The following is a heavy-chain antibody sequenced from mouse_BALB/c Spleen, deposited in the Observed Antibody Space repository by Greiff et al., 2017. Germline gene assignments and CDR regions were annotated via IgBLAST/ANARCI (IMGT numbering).Heavy chain of an antibody. V-gene: IGHV5-17*02. D-gene: IGHD2-10*02. CDR1: GFTFSSFG. CDR3: ARSGYGNHYAMDY. J-gene: IGHJ4*01. Sequence: EVKVVESGGGLVQPGGSRKLSCAASGFTFSSFGMHWVRQAPEKGLEWVAYISSGSSTIYYADTVKGRFTISRDNPKNTLFLQMTSLRSEDTAMYYCARSGYGNHYAMDYWGQGTSVTVSS. CDR2: ISSGSSTI.